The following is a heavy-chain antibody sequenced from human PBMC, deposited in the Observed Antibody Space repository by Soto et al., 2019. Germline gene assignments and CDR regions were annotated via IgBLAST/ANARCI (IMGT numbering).Heavy chain of an antibody. CDR2: IYYSGST. CDR1: GGSISSGGYY. Sequence: QVQLQESGPGLVKPSQTLSLTCTVSGGSISSGGYYWSWIRQHPGKGLEWIGYIYYSGSTYYNPSLKGRVTISVDTSKNQFSLKLSSVTAADTAVYYCARQTMYYYDRVVGRGFDYWGQGTLVTVSS. D-gene: IGHD3-22*01. CDR3: ARQTMYYYDRVVGRGFDY. V-gene: IGHV4-31*03. J-gene: IGHJ4*02.